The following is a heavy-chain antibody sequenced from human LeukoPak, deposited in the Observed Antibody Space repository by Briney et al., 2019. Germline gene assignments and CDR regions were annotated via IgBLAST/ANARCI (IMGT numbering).Heavy chain of an antibody. Sequence: SETLSLTCTVSGGSINSYYWTWIRQPPGKGLEWIAYIYYSGSTNYNPSLKSRVTISLDTSKNQFSLKLSSVTAADTAVYYCARGRDDYTWIFDYWGQGNLVTVSS. V-gene: IGHV4-59*01. D-gene: IGHD4-11*01. CDR3: ARGRDDYTWIFDY. J-gene: IGHJ4*02. CDR2: IYYSGST. CDR1: GGSINSYY.